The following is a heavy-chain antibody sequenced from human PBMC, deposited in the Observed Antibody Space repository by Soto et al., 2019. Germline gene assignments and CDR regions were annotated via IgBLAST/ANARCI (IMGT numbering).Heavy chain of an antibody. Sequence: GGSLRLSCVASGFTFSSYAMSWVRQAPGKGLEWVSAISGSGGSTYYADSVKGRFTISRDNSKNTLYLQMNSLRAEDTAVYDCAKDKGLRTGSPEYFQHWGQGTLVTVSS. CDR2: ISGSGGST. J-gene: IGHJ1*01. V-gene: IGHV3-23*01. CDR3: AKDKGLRTGSPEYFQH. CDR1: GFTFSSYA. D-gene: IGHD6-13*01.